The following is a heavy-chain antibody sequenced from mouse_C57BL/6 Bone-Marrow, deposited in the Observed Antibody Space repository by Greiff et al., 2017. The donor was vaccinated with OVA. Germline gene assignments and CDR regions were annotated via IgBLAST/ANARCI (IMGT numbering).Heavy chain of an antibody. Sequence: DVQLQESGPSLVRPSQTLSLTCTVTGFSINSDCYWIWIRQFPGNKLEYIGYTFYSGITNYNPSLENRTYITRDTSKNQYSLKLSSVTTEDTATYYCAGALYDGPFRLYAMGYWGQGTSVTVSS. V-gene: IGHV3-3*01. CDR3: AGALYDGPFRLYAMGY. J-gene: IGHJ4*01. CDR1: GFSINSDCY. D-gene: IGHD2-3*01. CDR2: TFYSGIT.